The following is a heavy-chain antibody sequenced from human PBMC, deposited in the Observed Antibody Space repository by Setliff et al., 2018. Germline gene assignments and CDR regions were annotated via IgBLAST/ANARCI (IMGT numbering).Heavy chain of an antibody. V-gene: IGHV3-21*01. CDR2: ISRSSTYI. Sequence: GGSLRPSCAASGFTFSTHSMNWVRQAPGKGLEWVSSISRSSTYIYYADSMKGRFTISRDNAKNSLYLQMNSLRAEDTAVYYCASAGHSGSWFPFDAFHIWGQGTMVTVSS. CDR3: ASAGHSGSWFPFDAFHI. J-gene: IGHJ3*02. D-gene: IGHD6-13*01. CDR1: GFTFSTHS.